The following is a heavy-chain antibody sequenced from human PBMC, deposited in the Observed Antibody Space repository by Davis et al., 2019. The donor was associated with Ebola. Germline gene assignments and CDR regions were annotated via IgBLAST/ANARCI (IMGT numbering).Heavy chain of an antibody. V-gene: IGHV1-8*01. Sequence: AASVTVSCKASGYTFTSYDINWVRQATGQGLEWMGWMNPNSGNTGYAQKFQGRVTMTRNTSISTAYMELSSLRSDDTAVYYCARDQGSGSYQYYYYGMDVWGQGTTVTVSS. CDR3: ARDQGSGSYQYYYYGMDV. J-gene: IGHJ6*02. CDR1: GYTFTSYD. CDR2: MNPNSGNT. D-gene: IGHD3-10*01.